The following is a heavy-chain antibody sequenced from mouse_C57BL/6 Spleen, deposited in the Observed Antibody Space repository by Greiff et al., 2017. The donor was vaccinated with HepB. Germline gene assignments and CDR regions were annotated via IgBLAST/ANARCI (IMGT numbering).Heavy chain of an antibody. CDR2: IHPNSGST. D-gene: IGHD1-1*01. V-gene: IGHV1-64*01. Sequence: QVQLQQPGAELVKPGASVKLSCKASGYTFTSYWMHWVKQRPGQGLEWIGMIHPNSGSTNYNEKFKSKATLTVDKSSSTAYMQLSILTSEDSAVYYCARRTTENYFDYWGQGTTLTVSS. CDR1: GYTFTSYW. CDR3: ARRTTENYFDY. J-gene: IGHJ2*01.